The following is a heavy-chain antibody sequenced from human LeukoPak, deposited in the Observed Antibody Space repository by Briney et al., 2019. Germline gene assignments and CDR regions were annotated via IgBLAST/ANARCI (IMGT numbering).Heavy chain of an antibody. CDR1: GGSISSSSYY. CDR3: ARVRATMIVVVIPREFDAFDI. CDR2: IYYSGST. Sequence: SETLSLTCAVYGGSISSSSYYWGWIRQPPGKGLEWIGSIYYSGSTYYNPSLKSRVTISVDTSKNQFSLKLSSVTAADTAAYYCARVRATMIVVVIPREFDAFDIWGQGTMVTVSS. J-gene: IGHJ3*02. D-gene: IGHD3-22*01. V-gene: IGHV4-39*07.